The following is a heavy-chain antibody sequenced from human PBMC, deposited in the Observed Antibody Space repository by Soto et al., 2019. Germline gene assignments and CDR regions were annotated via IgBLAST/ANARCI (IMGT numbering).Heavy chain of an antibody. Sequence: QVQLQESGPGLVKPSETLSLTCTVSGGSVSSGSYYWSWIRQPPGKGLEWIGYIYYRGSSNYNPSLKRRVTISVDTSKSQFSLELSSVTAADTAVYYCARAGIQLWSSYYYYGMDVWGQGTTVTVSS. V-gene: IGHV4-61*01. J-gene: IGHJ6*02. CDR2: IYYRGSS. CDR3: ARAGIQLWSSYYYYGMDV. CDR1: GGSVSSGSYY. D-gene: IGHD5-18*01.